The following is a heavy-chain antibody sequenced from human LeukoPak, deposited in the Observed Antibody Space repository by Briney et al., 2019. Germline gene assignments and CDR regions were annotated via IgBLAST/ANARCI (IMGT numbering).Heavy chain of an antibody. CDR1: GGSFSNYY. D-gene: IGHD1-26*01. Sequence: PSETLSLTCAVYGGSFSNYYWSWIRQPPGKGREWIGEINHSGSTHYNPSLKSRVTISVDTSKNHLSLHLRSVTAADTVVYYCSRGLPGGSYHYVPLRWFDPWGQGTLVTVSS. V-gene: IGHV4-34*01. J-gene: IGHJ5*02. CDR3: SRGLPGGSYHYVPLRWFDP. CDR2: INHSGST.